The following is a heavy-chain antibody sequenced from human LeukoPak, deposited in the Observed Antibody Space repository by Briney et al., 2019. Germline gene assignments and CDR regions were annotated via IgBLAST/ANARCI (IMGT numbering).Heavy chain of an antibody. CDR2: INHSGSTS. Sequence: SETLSLTCAVYGESFSGYFWNWIRQPPGKGLEWIGEINHSGSTSNHNPSLKSRVTISVDTSKNQFSLKLSSVTAADTAVYYCARQGAGGVAVAGNEFDYWGQGTLVTVSS. J-gene: IGHJ4*02. CDR1: GESFSGYF. CDR3: ARQGAGGVAVAGNEFDY. V-gene: IGHV4-34*01. D-gene: IGHD6-19*01.